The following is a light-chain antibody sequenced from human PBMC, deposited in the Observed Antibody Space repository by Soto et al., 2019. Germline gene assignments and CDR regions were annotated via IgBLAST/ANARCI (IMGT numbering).Light chain of an antibody. CDR2: DAS. CDR1: QSVSTY. J-gene: IGKJ4*01. CDR3: HQRSDWPLT. V-gene: IGKV3-11*01. Sequence: EIVLTQSPATLSLSPGERATLSCRASQSVSTYLAWYQQKVGQAPRLLIFDASNRATGIPARFRGSGSGTDFTLTISSLEPEDVAVYYCHQRSDWPLTFGGGTKVEI.